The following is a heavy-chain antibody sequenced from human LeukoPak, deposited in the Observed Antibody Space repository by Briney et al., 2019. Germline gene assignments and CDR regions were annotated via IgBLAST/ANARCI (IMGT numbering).Heavy chain of an antibody. V-gene: IGHV3-74*01. Sequence: GGSLRPSCAASGFTFSSYWMHWVRQVPGKGLVWVTRINPGGSSITYADSVKGRFTISRDNAKNTLYLQMDSLRAEDTGVYYCARSNQADDYWGQGTLVTVSS. CDR1: GFTFSSYW. J-gene: IGHJ4*02. D-gene: IGHD1-14*01. CDR2: INPGGSSI. CDR3: ARSNQADDY.